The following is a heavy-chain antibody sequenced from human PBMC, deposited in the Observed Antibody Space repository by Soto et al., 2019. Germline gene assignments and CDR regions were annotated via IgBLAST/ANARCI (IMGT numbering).Heavy chain of an antibody. D-gene: IGHD3-10*01. CDR2: IHYSGST. V-gene: IGHV4-59*12. CDR3: ASTGPRPFSPYYFDY. Sequence: SETLSLTCTVSGGSISSYYWSWIRQHPGKGLEWIGYIHYSGSTYYNPSLKSRVTISVDTSKSQLSLKLSSVTAADTAVYYCASTGPRPFSPYYFDYWGQGTLVTVSS. CDR1: GGSISSYY. J-gene: IGHJ4*02.